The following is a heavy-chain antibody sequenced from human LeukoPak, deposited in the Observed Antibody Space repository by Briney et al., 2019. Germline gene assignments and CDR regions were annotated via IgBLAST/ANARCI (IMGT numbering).Heavy chain of an antibody. Sequence: ASVKVSCKASGYTFTSYYIHWVRQAPGQGLEWMGIINPSGGSTSYAQKFQGRVTMTRDTSTSTVYMELSSLRSEDTAVYSCARSSGWYSELDYWSQGTLVTVSS. J-gene: IGHJ4*02. V-gene: IGHV1-46*01. CDR2: INPSGGST. CDR1: GYTFTSYY. D-gene: IGHD6-19*01. CDR3: ARSSGWYSELDY.